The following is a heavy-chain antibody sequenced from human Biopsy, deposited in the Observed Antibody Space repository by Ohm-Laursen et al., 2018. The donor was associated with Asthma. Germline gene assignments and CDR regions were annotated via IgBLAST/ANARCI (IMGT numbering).Heavy chain of an antibody. CDR2: MYYSGST. CDR1: GGSISSSSYY. J-gene: IGHJ5*02. D-gene: IGHD3-3*01. Sequence: SQTLSLTCTVSGGSISSSSYYWGWIRQPPGKGLEWIGSMYYSGSTYYNPSLKSRVTISVDTSKTQFSLKLSSVTAADTAVYYCARFTASITIFGVVNNWFDPWGQGTLVTVSS. V-gene: IGHV4-39*01. CDR3: ARFTASITIFGVVNNWFDP.